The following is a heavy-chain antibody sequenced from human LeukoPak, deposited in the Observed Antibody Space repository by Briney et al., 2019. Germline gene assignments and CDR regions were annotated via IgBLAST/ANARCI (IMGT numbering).Heavy chain of an antibody. CDR2: MYHSGST. Sequence: SGTLSLTCTVSGYSISSGYYWGWIRQPPGKGLEWIGSMYHSGSTYYNPSLKSRVTMSVDTSKNQFSLKLSSVTAADTAVYYCARDKTGGKASDIWGQGTMVTVSS. CDR1: GYSISSGYY. D-gene: IGHD1-14*01. J-gene: IGHJ3*02. CDR3: ARDKTGGKASDI. V-gene: IGHV4-38-2*02.